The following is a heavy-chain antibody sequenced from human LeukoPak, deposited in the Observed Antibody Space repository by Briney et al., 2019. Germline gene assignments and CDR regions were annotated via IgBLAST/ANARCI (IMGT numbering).Heavy chain of an antibody. Sequence: GGSPRLSCAASGFTFSSYDMSWVRQAPGKGLEWVSAIGGSGRNTYYADSVKGRFTISRDNSKNTLYLQINSLRAEDTAIYYCAKPARTDYADYWGQGTLVTVSS. D-gene: IGHD1-14*01. V-gene: IGHV3-23*01. CDR2: IGGSGRNT. CDR1: GFTFSSYD. CDR3: AKPARTDYADY. J-gene: IGHJ4*02.